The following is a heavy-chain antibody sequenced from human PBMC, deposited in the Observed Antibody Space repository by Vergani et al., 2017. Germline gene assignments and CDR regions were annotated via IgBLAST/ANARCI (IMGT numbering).Heavy chain of an antibody. J-gene: IGHJ4*02. V-gene: IGHV1-69*02. D-gene: IGHD1-26*01. CDR1: GGTFSSYT. CDR2: IIPILGIA. CDR3: ARARGGWELLRWDRDFDY. Sequence: QVQLVQSGAEVKKPGSSVKVSCKASGGTFSSYTISWVRQAPGQGLEWMGRIIPILGIANYAQKLQGRVTMTTDTSTSTAYMELRSLRSDDTALYYYARARGGWELLRWDRDFDYWGQGTLVTVSS.